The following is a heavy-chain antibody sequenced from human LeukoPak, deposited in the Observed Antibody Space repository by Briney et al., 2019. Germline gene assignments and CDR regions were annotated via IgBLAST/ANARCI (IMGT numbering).Heavy chain of an antibody. D-gene: IGHD5-12*01. V-gene: IGHV4-39*07. Sequence: SETLSLTCTVSGGSISSSSYYWGWIRQPPGKGLEWIGSIYYSGSTYYNPSLKSRVTISVDTSKNQFSLKLSSVTAADTAVYYCAREPRYSGYDWDYMDVWGKGTTVTVSS. CDR3: AREPRYSGYDWDYMDV. CDR1: GGSISSSSYY. CDR2: IYYSGST. J-gene: IGHJ6*03.